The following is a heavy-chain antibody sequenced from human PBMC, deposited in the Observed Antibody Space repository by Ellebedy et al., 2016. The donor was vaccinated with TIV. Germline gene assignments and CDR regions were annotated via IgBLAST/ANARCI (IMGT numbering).Heavy chain of an antibody. D-gene: IGHD3-10*01. CDR2: IYSGGST. V-gene: IGHV3-53*05. CDR1: GFTVSSNY. Sequence: GESLKISCAASGFTVSSNYMSWVRQAPGKGLEWVSVIYSGGSTYYADSVKGRFTISIDNSKNTLYLQMNSLRAEGTAVYYCARAPEGGSGSYLHYYYYGMDVWGQGTTVTVSS. J-gene: IGHJ6*02. CDR3: ARAPEGGSGSYLHYYYYGMDV.